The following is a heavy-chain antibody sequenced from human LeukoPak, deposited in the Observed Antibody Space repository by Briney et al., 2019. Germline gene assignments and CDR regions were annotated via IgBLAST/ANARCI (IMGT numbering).Heavy chain of an antibody. D-gene: IGHD3-3*01. CDR3: PRDFCSPVYY. CDR2: INNSGRT. J-gene: IGHJ4*02. CDR1: GGSFSGYY. Sequence: PSETLSLTCAVSGGSFSGYYWSWIRQPPGKGLEWIGEINNSGRTNYNPSLKSRVTISVDTYKNQFSLKLSSVTAAHTAVYYFPRDFCSPVYYWGQGTLVTVSS. V-gene: IGHV4-34*01.